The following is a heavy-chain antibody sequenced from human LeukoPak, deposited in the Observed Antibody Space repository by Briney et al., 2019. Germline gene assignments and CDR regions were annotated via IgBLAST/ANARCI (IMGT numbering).Heavy chain of an antibody. V-gene: IGHV3-21*01. J-gene: IGHJ4*02. D-gene: IGHD3-3*01. CDR2: ISSSSSYI. Sequence: GGSLRLSCAASGFTFSSYSMNWVRQAPGKGLEWVSSISSSSSYIYYADSVKGRFTISRDNAKNSLYLQMNSLRAEDTAVYYCASNDFWSGYYTYYFDYWGRGTLVTVSS. CDR1: GFTFSSYS. CDR3: ASNDFWSGYYTYYFDY.